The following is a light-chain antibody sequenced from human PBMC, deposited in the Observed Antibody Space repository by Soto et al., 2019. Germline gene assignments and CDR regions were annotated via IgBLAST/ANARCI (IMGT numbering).Light chain of an antibody. J-gene: IGLJ3*02. CDR3: SSYTSRDTLV. CDR2: DVS. Sequence: QSALTRPASVSGSPGQSITISCTGTSSDVGGYDHVSWYQQHPGKAPKLMIYDVSNRPSGVSNRFSGSKSGNTASLAVSGLQAEDEADYYCSSYTSRDTLVFGGGTKVTVL. CDR1: SSDVGGYDH. V-gene: IGLV2-14*03.